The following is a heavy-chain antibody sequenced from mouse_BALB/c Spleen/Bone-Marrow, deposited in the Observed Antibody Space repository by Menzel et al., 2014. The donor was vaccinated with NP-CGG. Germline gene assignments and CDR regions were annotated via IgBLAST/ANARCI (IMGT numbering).Heavy chain of an antibody. CDR2: ISSGGSYT. D-gene: IGHD1-1*01. J-gene: IGHJ2*01. V-gene: IGHV5-6-4*01. Sequence: EVQRVESGGGLVKPGGSLKLSCAASGFTFSSYTMSWVRQTPEKRLEWVATISSGGSYTYYPDSVKGRFTISRDNAKNNLYLQMSSLKSEDTAMYYCARGSSYFDYWGQGTTLTVSS. CDR3: ARGSSYFDY. CDR1: GFTFSSYT.